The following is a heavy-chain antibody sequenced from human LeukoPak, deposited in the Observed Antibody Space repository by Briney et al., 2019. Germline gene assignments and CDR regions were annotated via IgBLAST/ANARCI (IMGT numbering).Heavy chain of an antibody. D-gene: IGHD3-10*01. J-gene: IGHJ4*02. V-gene: IGHV4-59*01. CDR2: IYYTGNT. CDR3: AGEDYYGSGSPGY. Sequence: PSETLSLTCTVSGGSIINYYWSWIRQPPGKGLEWIGYIYYTGNTNYNPSLKSRVTISVDASKNQFSLKLSSVTAADTAVYYCAGEDYYGSGSPGYWGQGTLVTVSP. CDR1: GGSIINYY.